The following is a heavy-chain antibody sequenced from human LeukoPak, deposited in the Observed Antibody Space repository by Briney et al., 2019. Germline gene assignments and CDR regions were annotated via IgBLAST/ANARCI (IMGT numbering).Heavy chain of an antibody. D-gene: IGHD6-19*01. J-gene: IGHJ3*02. CDR2: ISGSGGST. CDR3: AKVRVAGHDAFDI. Sequence: GGSLRLSCAASGFTFSSYAMSWVRQAPGKGLEWVSGISGSGGSTYYADSVKGRFTVSRDNSKNTLYLQMNSLRAEDTAVYYCAKVRVAGHDAFDIWGQGTMVTVSS. V-gene: IGHV3-23*01. CDR1: GFTFSSYA.